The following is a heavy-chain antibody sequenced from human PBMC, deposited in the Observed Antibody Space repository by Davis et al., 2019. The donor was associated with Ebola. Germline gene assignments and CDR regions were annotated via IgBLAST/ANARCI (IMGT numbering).Heavy chain of an antibody. J-gene: IGHJ3*02. V-gene: IGHV1-18*01. CDR1: GYTFKNSA. D-gene: IGHD1-26*01. CDR2: ISAYNGNT. Sequence: ASLKVSCKASGYTFKNSAISWVRQAPGQGLEWMGWISAYNGNTAYAQILQGRVTMTTDTSTGTAYMELRSLRSDDTAVYFCARTSIVGTTTTASDIWGQGTMVTVSS. CDR3: ARTSIVGTTTTASDI.